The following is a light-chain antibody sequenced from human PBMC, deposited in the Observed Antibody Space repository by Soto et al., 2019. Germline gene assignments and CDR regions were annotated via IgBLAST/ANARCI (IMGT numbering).Light chain of an antibody. J-gene: IGLJ2*01. CDR3: CSYVGSSTFVV. CDR1: SSDVGSYNL. V-gene: IGLV2-23*01. CDR2: GGS. Sequence: QSVLTQPASVSGSPGQSITISCTGTSSDVGSYNLVSWYQHHPGKAPKLMIYGGSKRPSGVSNRFSGSKSGNTASLTIAGLQAEDEADYYCCSYVGSSTFVVFGGGTQLTVL.